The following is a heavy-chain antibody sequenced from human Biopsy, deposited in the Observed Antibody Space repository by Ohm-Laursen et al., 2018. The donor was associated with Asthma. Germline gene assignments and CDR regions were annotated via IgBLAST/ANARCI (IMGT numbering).Heavy chain of an antibody. CDR1: GFTFGDYW. Sequence: SLRLSCAASGFTFGDYWMIWVRQVPGKGLEWVANIKHDGTEKNHVDSLKGRFTISRDNAKNSLYLQMNSLRAEDTAVYYCARTFHFWSPYHAEHSQLWGQGTLVTVPS. D-gene: IGHD3-3*02. J-gene: IGHJ1*01. CDR3: ARTFHFWSPYHAEHSQL. CDR2: IKHDGTEK. V-gene: IGHV3-7*01.